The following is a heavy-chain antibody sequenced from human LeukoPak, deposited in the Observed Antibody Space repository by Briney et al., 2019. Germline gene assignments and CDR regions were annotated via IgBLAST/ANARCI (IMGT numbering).Heavy chain of an antibody. CDR1: GFTFSVTL. CDR3: PGGAPQGVVFII. V-gene: IGHV3-15*01. Sequence: GGSLRLSCAASGFTFSVTLMSWVRQAPGRGLEWVGRFKSKVAGGTTDYAAPVAGRFTISRDDSKNMLYLQMNSLKTEDTGVYYGPGGAPQGVVFIIWGQGTMVPVSS. D-gene: IGHD3-10*01. J-gene: IGHJ3*02. CDR2: FKSKVAGGTT.